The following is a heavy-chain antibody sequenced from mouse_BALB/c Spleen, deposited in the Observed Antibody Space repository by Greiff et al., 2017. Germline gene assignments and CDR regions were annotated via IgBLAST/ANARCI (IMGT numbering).Heavy chain of an antibody. D-gene: IGHD3-2*01. Sequence: QVQLQQSGAELARPGASVKLSCKASGYTFTDYYINWVKQRTGQGLEWIGEIYPGSGNTYYNEKFKGKATLTADKSSSTAYMQLSSLTSEDSAVYYCARTARASYAMDYWGQGTSVTVSS. J-gene: IGHJ4*01. CDR3: ARTARASYAMDY. CDR1: GYTFTDYY. V-gene: IGHV1-77*01. CDR2: IYPGSGNT.